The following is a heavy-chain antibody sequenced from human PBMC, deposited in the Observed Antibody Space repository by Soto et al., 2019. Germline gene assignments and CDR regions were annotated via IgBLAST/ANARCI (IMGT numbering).Heavy chain of an antibody. J-gene: IGHJ4*02. CDR1: GGTFSSYA. D-gene: IGHD6-13*01. V-gene: IGHV1-69*13. Sequence: SVKVSCKASGGTFSSYAISWVRQAPGQGLEWMGGIIPIFGTANYAQKFQGRVTITADESTSTAYMELSSLRSEDTAVYHCARPHSGSSSPDYWGQGTLVTVSS. CDR3: ARPHSGSSSPDY. CDR2: IIPIFGTA.